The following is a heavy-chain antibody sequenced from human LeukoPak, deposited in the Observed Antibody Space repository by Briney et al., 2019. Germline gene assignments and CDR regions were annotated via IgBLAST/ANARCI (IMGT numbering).Heavy chain of an antibody. V-gene: IGHV4-59*01. Sequence: SVTLSLTCTVSGGSISSYYWSWIRQPPGKGLEWIGYIYYSGSTNYNPSLKSRVTISVDTSKNQFSLKLSSVTTADTAVYYCARDSSSCIVDYWGQGTLVTVSS. CDR1: GGSISSYY. D-gene: IGHD6-19*01. CDR2: IYYSGST. CDR3: ARDSSSCIVDY. J-gene: IGHJ4*02.